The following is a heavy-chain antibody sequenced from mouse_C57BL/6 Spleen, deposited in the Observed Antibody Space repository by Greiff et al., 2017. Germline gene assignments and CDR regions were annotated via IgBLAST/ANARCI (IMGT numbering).Heavy chain of an antibody. CDR3: AREATIVGAMDY. Sequence: VQLKESGPGLVKPSQTVFLTCTVTCISITTGNYRLSWIRQFPGNKLEWIGYIYYSGTITYNPSLTSRTTITRDTPKNQFFLEMNSLTAEDTATYYCAREATIVGAMDYWGQGTSVTVSS. D-gene: IGHD2-5*01. CDR1: CISITTGNYR. V-gene: IGHV3-5*01. CDR2: IYYSGTI. J-gene: IGHJ4*01.